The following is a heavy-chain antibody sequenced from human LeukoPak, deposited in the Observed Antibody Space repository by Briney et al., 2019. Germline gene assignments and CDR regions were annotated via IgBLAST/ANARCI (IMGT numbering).Heavy chain of an antibody. CDR2: INHSGST. J-gene: IGHJ6*02. D-gene: IGHD3-3*01. Sequence: PSETLSLTCTVSGGSISSYYWNWIRQPPGRGLEWIGEINHSGSTNYNPSLKSRVTISVDTSKNQFSLKLSSVTAADTAVYYCARGLRYFGVVIMHGMDVWGQGATVTVSS. CDR3: ARGLRYFGVVIMHGMDV. CDR1: GGSISSYY. V-gene: IGHV4-34*01.